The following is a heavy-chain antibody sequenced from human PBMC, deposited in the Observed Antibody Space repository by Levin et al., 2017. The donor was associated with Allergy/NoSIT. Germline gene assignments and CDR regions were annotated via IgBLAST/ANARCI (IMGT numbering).Heavy chain of an antibody. CDR1: GYTFTNFG. Sequence: ASVKVSCKASGYTFTNFGISWVRQAPGQGLEWMGWISTYNGDTNYAQKVQGRVTMTTDTSTNTAYMELRSLRSDDTAVYYCASSSSGSGTYPDYWGQGTLVTVSS. CDR3: ASSSSGSGTYPDY. J-gene: IGHJ4*02. D-gene: IGHD3-10*01. CDR2: ISTYNGDT. V-gene: IGHV1-18*01.